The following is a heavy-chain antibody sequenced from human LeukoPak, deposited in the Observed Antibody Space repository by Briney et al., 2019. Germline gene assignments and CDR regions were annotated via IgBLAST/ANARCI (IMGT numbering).Heavy chain of an antibody. CDR2: ISYDGSNK. J-gene: IGHJ6*03. V-gene: IGHV3-30*18. Sequence: PGGSLRLSCAASGFSFSSYGMHWVRQAPGKGLEWVAVISYDGSNKYYADSVKGRFTISRDNSKNTLYLQMNSLRAEDTAVYYCAKDRGFAIGLGYYYMDVWGRGTTVTVSS. D-gene: IGHD2-2*02. CDR1: GFSFSSYG. CDR3: AKDRGFAIGLGYYYMDV.